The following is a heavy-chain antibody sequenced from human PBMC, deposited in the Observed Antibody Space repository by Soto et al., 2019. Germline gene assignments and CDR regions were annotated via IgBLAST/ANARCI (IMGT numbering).Heavy chain of an antibody. CDR1: GFSLSNARMG. Sequence: QVTLKESGPVLVKPTETLTLTCTVSGFSLSNARMGVSWIRQPPGKALEWLAHIFSHDEKSYSTSLKSRLTSAKDTSKSQVVLTMTNMDPVDTATYYCARMNPGIAAAGFDPWGQGTLVTVSS. V-gene: IGHV2-26*01. CDR3: ARMNPGIAAAGFDP. D-gene: IGHD6-13*01. CDR2: IFSHDEK. J-gene: IGHJ5*02.